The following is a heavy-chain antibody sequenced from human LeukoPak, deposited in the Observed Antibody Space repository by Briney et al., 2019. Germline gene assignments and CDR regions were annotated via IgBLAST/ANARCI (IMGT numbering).Heavy chain of an antibody. V-gene: IGHV4-39*07. D-gene: IGHD6-6*01. CDR3: ARDLEQLAQYYYYMDV. CDR1: GGSISTTIHY. J-gene: IGHJ6*03. CDR2: IYYSGST. Sequence: SETLSLTCTVSGGSISTTIHYWGWIRQPPGKGLEWIGSIYYSGSTYYNPSLKSRVTISVDTSKNQFSLKLSSVTAADTAVYYCARDLEQLAQYYYYMDVWGKGTTVTVSS.